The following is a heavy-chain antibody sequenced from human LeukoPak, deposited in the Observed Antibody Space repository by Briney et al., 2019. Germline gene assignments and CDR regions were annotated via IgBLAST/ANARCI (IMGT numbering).Heavy chain of an antibody. CDR3: AKNKGYDSSGYYSGGGFDY. CDR1: GFTFSSYA. J-gene: IGHJ4*02. V-gene: IGHV3-23*01. D-gene: IGHD3-22*01. CDR2: ISGSGGST. Sequence: PGGSLRLSCAASGFTFSSYAMSWVRQAPGKGLEWVSGISGSGGSTYYAASVKGRFTISRDNSKNTLYLQMNSLRAEDTAVYYCAKNKGYDSSGYYSGGGFDYWGQGTLVTVSS.